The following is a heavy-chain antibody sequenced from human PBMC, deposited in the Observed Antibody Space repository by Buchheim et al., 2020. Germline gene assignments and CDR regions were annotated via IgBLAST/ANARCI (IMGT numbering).Heavy chain of an antibody. CDR2: MNPNSGNT. CDR1: GYTFTSYD. Sequence: QVQLVQSGAEVKKPGASVKVSCKASGYTFTSYDINWVRQATGQGLEWMGWMNPNSGNTGYAQKFQGWVTMTRDTSISTAYMELSRLRSDDTAVYYCALNYDILTGYYSFDYWGQGTL. V-gene: IGHV1-8*01. J-gene: IGHJ4*02. D-gene: IGHD3-9*01. CDR3: ALNYDILTGYYSFDY.